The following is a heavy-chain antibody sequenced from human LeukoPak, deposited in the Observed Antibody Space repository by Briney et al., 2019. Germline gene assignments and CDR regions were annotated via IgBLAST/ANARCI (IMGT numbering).Heavy chain of an antibody. J-gene: IGHJ4*02. CDR1: GGSITGYY. D-gene: IGHD3-16*01. V-gene: IGHV4-59*01. CDR3: ARHGPLTSFPLDN. Sequence: PSETLSLTCTVSGGSITGYYWSWMRPPHGKRLEWIAYISHTGSINYNPSLRSRVTISQNTSENQLSLRMNSVTAADTAVYYCARHGPLTSFPLDNWGQGTLVTVCS. CDR2: ISHTGSI.